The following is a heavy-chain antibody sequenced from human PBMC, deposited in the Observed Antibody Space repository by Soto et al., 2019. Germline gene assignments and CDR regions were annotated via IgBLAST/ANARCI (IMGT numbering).Heavy chain of an antibody. D-gene: IGHD6-6*01. CDR2: MNPNSGNT. J-gene: IGHJ4*02. CDR1: GYSFTNYI. Sequence: QVQLVQSGAEVKKPGASVKVSCKTSGYSFTNYIINWVRQATGEGLEWMGWMNPNSGNTGYAQKFQGRVTMPSNTSITTAYMELSSLRSGDTAVYYCARAEPYSTSSPFDYWGQGTLVTVSS. V-gene: IGHV1-8*01. CDR3: ARAEPYSTSSPFDY.